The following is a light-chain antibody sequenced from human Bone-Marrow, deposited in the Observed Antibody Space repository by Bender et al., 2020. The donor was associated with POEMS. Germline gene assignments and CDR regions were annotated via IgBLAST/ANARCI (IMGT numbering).Light chain of an antibody. V-gene: IGLV3-1*01. CDR2: QDT. Sequence: SYELTQPPSVSVSPGQTATITCSGEKLGEEYACWYQQKPGQSPVVVIYQDTKRPSGIPERFSGSSSGTTVTLTISGVQAEDEADYYCQSWGSNTAVFGGGTKLTVL. CDR3: QSWGSNTAV. J-gene: IGLJ2*01. CDR1: KLGEEY.